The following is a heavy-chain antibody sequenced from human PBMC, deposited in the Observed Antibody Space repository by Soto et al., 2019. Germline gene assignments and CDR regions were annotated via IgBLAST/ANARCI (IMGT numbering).Heavy chain of an antibody. D-gene: IGHD1-26*01. CDR1: GYTFTSYA. Sequence: ASVKVSCKASGYTFTSYAMHWVRQAPGQGLEWMGIINPSGGSTSYAQKFQGRVTITADESTSTAYMELSSLRSEDTAVYYCARDSGATGYYGMDVWGQGTTVTVSS. J-gene: IGHJ6*02. CDR2: INPSGGST. V-gene: IGHV1-46*01. CDR3: ARDSGATGYYGMDV.